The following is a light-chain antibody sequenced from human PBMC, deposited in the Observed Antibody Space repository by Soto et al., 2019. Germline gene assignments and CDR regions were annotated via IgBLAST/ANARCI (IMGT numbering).Light chain of an antibody. CDR1: QDINNF. Sequence: DIQMTQSPSALAASVGDRVTSTCQASQDINNFLNWYQQKPGKAPKLLIYDASNLETGVPSRFSGSGSGTDFTFTISSLQPEDIATYYCQQYDNLPPFTFGQGTQLEIK. J-gene: IGKJ5*01. CDR2: DAS. V-gene: IGKV1-33*01. CDR3: QQYDNLPPFT.